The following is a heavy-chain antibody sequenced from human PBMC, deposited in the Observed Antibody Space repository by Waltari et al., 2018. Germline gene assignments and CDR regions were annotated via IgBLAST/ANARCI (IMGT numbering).Heavy chain of an antibody. CDR2: IYYSGST. D-gene: IGHD3-22*01. V-gene: IGHV4-59*01. CDR3: ARGRDYYDSSPTFDY. J-gene: IGHJ4*02. CDR1: GGSISSYS. Sequence: QVQLQASGPGLVKPSETLSLTCTVSGGSISSYSWSWIRQPPGKGLEWIGYIYYSGSTNYNPSLKSRVTISVDTSKNQFSLKLSSVTAADTAVYYCARGRDYYDSSPTFDYWGQGTLVTVSS.